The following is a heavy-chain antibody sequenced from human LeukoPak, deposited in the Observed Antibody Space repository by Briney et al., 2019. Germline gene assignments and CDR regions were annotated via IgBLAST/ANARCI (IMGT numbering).Heavy chain of an antibody. CDR2: ISGSGGST. CDR3: AKDREASSGWPYYFDY. CDR1: GFTFSTYW. Sequence: PGGSLRLSCAASGFTFSTYWMYWVRQDPGKGLEWVSAISGSGGSTYYADSVKGRFTISRDNSKNTLYLQMNSLRAEDTAVYYCAKDREASSGWPYYFDYWGQGTLVTVSS. V-gene: IGHV3-23*01. D-gene: IGHD6-19*01. J-gene: IGHJ4*02.